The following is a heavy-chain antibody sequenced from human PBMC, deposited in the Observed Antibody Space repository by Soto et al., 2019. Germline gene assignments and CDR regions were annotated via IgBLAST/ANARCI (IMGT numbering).Heavy chain of an antibody. V-gene: IGHV4-59*01. D-gene: IGHD1-26*01. CDR3: ARDRSGSYYGMDV. CDR1: GGPISSYY. J-gene: IGHJ6*02. CDR2: IDYRGST. Sequence: QEQLQESGPGLVKPSETLSLTCTVSGGPISSYYWSWIRQPPGKGLELIGYIDYRGSTNYNPSRKTRVTISVDTSKNQFTLKLSSVTAADTAVYYGARDRSGSYYGMDVWGQGTTVTVSS.